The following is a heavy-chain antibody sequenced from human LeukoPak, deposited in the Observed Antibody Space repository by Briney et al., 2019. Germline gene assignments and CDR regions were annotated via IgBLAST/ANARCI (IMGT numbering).Heavy chain of an antibody. Sequence: GGSLRLSCAASGFNFDDYGMTWVRQAPGRGLEWVSGVNWSGSSTNYADSVKGRFTLSRDSATNSLSLQMNSLRAEGTALYYCARAHNYDGRDYYYAFSDYWGQGALVTVSS. V-gene: IGHV3-20*04. J-gene: IGHJ4*02. CDR2: VNWSGSST. CDR1: GFNFDDYG. CDR3: ARAHNYDGRDYYYAFSDY. D-gene: IGHD3-22*01.